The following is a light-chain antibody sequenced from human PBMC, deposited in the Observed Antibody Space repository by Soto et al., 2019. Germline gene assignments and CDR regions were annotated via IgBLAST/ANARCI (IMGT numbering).Light chain of an antibody. CDR3: MQGTHWPWT. CDR2: QVS. J-gene: IGKJ1*01. V-gene: IGKV2-30*01. CDR1: QGLLYSDGNTY. Sequence: DVVMTQSPLSLSVTLGQPASISCRSSQGLLYSDGNTYLNWFQQRPGQSPRRLIYQVSNRDSGVPDRFSGSGSGTDFTLKISRVEAEDVGVYYCMQGTHWPWTFGQGTKVEIK.